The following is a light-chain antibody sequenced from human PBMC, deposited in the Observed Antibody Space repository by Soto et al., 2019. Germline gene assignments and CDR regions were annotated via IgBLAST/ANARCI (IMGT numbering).Light chain of an antibody. J-gene: IGKJ4*01. CDR1: QGITRS. V-gene: IGKV1-9*01. CDR3: QQLTSYPLT. Sequence: DIPLTQSPSSLSASVGDRVTISCRASQGITRSLAWYQQKPGKAPKLLIFAASALQSGVPSRFSGSGSGTDFNLTISSLQPEDFATYYCQQLTSYPLTFGGGSKVEIK. CDR2: AAS.